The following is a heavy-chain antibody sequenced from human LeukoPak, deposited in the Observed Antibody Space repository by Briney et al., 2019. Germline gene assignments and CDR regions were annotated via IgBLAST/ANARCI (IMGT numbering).Heavy chain of an antibody. CDR1: GYTFTSYY. D-gene: IGHD6-19*01. Sequence: ASVTVSCKASGYTFTSYYMHWVRQAPGQGLEWMGIINPSGGSTSYAQKFQGRVTMTRDTSTSTVYMELSSLRSEDTAVYYCARVLRPAQDQIAVAAFGYWGQGTLVTVSS. CDR3: ARVLRPAQDQIAVAAFGY. CDR2: INPSGGST. J-gene: IGHJ4*02. V-gene: IGHV1-46*01.